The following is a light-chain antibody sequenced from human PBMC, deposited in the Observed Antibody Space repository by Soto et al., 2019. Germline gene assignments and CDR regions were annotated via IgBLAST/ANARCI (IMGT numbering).Light chain of an antibody. CDR3: QQYNSYSRAWT. CDR2: DAS. V-gene: IGKV1-5*01. J-gene: IGKJ1*01. Sequence: DIQMTQSTSELCAFVGDRVTLSSRDSQSISSWLAWYQQKPGKAPKLLIHDASSLESGVPSRFSGSGSGTEFTLTISSLQPDDFATYYCQQYNSYSRAWTFGQGTKVDIK. CDR1: QSISSW.